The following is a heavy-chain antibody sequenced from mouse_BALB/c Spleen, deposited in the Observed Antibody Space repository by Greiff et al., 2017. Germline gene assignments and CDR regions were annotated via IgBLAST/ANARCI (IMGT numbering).Heavy chain of an antibody. Sequence: QVQLQQPGAELVKPGASVKLSCKASGYTFTSYWMHWVKQRPGQGLEWIGEINPSNGRTNYNEKFKSKATLTVDKSSSTAYMQLSSLTSEDSAVYYCASIGWDVLAYWGQGTLVTVSA. D-gene: IGHD4-1*01. CDR1: GYTFTSYW. CDR2: INPSNGRT. CDR3: ASIGWDVLAY. V-gene: IGHV1S81*02. J-gene: IGHJ3*01.